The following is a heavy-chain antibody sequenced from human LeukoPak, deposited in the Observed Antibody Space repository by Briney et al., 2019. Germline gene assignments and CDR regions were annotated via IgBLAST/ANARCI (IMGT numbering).Heavy chain of an antibody. CDR3: AKRYCKSATCRSDMDA. CDR2: IQSDGSNT. D-gene: IGHD2-15*01. CDR1: GFTFSNYG. Sequence: PGGSLRLSCAASGFTFSNYGMRWVRQAPGRGLEWVALIQSDGSNTYSADSVKGRFTISRDNPRNTLHLQMNRLRPEDTAAYYCAKRYCKSATCRSDMDAWGQGTTVTVSS. J-gene: IGHJ6*02. V-gene: IGHV3-30*02.